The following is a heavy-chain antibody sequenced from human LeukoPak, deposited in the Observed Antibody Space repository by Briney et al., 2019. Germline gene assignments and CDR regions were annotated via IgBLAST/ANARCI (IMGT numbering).Heavy chain of an antibody. D-gene: IGHD3-22*01. J-gene: IGHJ4*02. V-gene: IGHV3-74*01. CDR2: INSDGSST. CDR3: ARAHPVDSSGYPDY. Sequence: GGSLRLSCAASGFTFSSYWMHWVRQAPGKGLVWVSRINSDGSSTSYADSVKGRFTISRDNAKNSLYLQMNSLRAEDTAVYYCARAHPVDSSGYPDYWGQGTLVTVSS. CDR1: GFTFSSYW.